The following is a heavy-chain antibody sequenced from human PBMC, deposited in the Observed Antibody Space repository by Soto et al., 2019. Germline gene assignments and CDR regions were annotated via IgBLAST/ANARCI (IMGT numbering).Heavy chain of an antibody. V-gene: IGHV3-30-3*01. CDR2: ISYDGSNE. CDR3: ARGTSFGKLSYYYGMDV. CDR1: GFTFSSYT. D-gene: IGHD1-7*01. Sequence: GGSLRLSCGASGFTFSSYTIHWVRQAPGKGLEWVAVISYDGSNEYYADSVKGRFTISRDNAKNSLYLQMNSLRDEDTAVYYCARGTSFGKLSYYYGMDVWGQGTTVTVSS. J-gene: IGHJ6*02.